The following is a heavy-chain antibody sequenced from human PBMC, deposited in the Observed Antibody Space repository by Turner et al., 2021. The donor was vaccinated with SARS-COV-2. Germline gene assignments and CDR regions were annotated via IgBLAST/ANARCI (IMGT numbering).Heavy chain of an antibody. Sequence: QVQLVQSGAEVKKPGASVKVSCNVSGYTLPELSMHWVRQAPGKGLEWMGGFDPEDAETIYAQKFQGRVTMTEDTSSDTAYMELSSLRSEDTAVYYCATGYAYCGGDCSIHYWGQGTLVTVSS. CDR3: ATGYAYCGGDCSIHY. CDR2: FDPEDAET. CDR1: GYTLPELS. V-gene: IGHV1-24*01. J-gene: IGHJ4*02. D-gene: IGHD2-21*02.